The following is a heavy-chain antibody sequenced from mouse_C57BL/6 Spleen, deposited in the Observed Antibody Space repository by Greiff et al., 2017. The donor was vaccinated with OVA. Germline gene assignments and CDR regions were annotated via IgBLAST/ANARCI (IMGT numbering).Heavy chain of an antibody. Sequence: VQLKESGPELVKPGASVKISCKASGYSFTDYNMNWVKQSNGKSLEWIGVINPNYGTTSYNQKFKGKATLTVDQSSSTAYMQLNSLTSEDSAVYYGARGEYDYDDGWFAYWGQGTLVTVSA. CDR1: GYSFTDYN. CDR2: INPNYGTT. J-gene: IGHJ3*01. CDR3: ARGEYDYDDGWFAY. D-gene: IGHD2-4*01. V-gene: IGHV1-39*01.